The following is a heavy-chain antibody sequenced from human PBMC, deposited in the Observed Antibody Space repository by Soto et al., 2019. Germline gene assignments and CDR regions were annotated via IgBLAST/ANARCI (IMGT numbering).Heavy chain of an antibody. D-gene: IGHD3-22*01. J-gene: IGHJ6*02. V-gene: IGHV4-31*03. CDR1: GGSISSGGYY. CDR2: IYYSGST. Sequence: SETLALTCTVSGGSISSGGYYWSWIRQHPGKGLEWIRHIYYSGSTYYNPSLKSRVTISLDTSKNQFSLKLSSVTAADTAVYYCARDLGGYYDSSGYSDYYYYGMDVWGQGTTVTVSS. CDR3: ARDLGGYYDSSGYSDYYYYGMDV.